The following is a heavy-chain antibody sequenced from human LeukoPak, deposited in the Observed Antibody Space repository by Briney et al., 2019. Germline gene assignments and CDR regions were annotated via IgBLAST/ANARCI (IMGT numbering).Heavy chain of an antibody. CDR3: ARDRSWGSGYDYGMDV. CDR1: GFTFSDYY. Sequence: GGSLRLSCAASGFTFSDYYMSWIRQAPGKGLEWVSYISGSTSYTNYADSVKGRFTISRDNAKNSLYLQMNSLRAEDTAVYYCARDRSWGSGYDYGMDVWGQGTTVTVSS. D-gene: IGHD2-15*01. V-gene: IGHV3-11*05. J-gene: IGHJ6*02. CDR2: ISGSTSYT.